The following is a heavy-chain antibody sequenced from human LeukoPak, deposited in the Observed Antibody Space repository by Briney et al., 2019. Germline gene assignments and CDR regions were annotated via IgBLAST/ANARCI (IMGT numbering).Heavy chain of an antibody. D-gene: IGHD3-16*01. J-gene: IGHJ4*02. CDR1: GFTFSSYS. V-gene: IGHV3-53*01. CDR3: ASFLRGV. CDR2: IYSGGST. Sequence: PGGSLRLSCAASGFTFSSYSMNWVRQAPGKGLEWVSVIYSGGSTYYADSVKGRFTISRDNSKNTLYLQMNSLRAEDTAVYYCASFLRGVWGQGTLVTVSS.